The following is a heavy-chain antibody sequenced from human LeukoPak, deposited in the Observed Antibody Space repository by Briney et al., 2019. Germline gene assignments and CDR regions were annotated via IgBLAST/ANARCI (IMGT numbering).Heavy chain of an antibody. CDR2: ISYDGSNK. CDR1: GFTFSSYA. V-gene: IGHV3-30*04. CDR3: AREDNFVATIKGYFDY. D-gene: IGHD5-12*01. J-gene: IGHJ4*02. Sequence: PGRSLRLSCAASGFTFSSYAMHWVRQAPGKGLEWVAVISYDGSNKYYADSVKGRFTISRVNSKNTLYLQMNSLRAEDTAVYYCAREDNFVATIKGYFDYWGQGTLVTVSS.